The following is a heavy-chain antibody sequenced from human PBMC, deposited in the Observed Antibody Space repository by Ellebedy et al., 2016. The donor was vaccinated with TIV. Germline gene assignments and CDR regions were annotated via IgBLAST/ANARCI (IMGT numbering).Heavy chain of an antibody. CDR2: FYPSDSSP. V-gene: IGHV5-10-1*01. CDR3: ARRRDHYGRDV. CDR1: GSSFPSPW. Sequence: PGGSLRLSCKGSGSSFPSPWIPSVRQLPGTGLEWLGRFYPSDSSPNSSPSFHGHVTISADKSISTAYLQWSSLKASDTAMYYCARRRDHYGRDVWGQGTRGTVAS. J-gene: IGHJ6*02.